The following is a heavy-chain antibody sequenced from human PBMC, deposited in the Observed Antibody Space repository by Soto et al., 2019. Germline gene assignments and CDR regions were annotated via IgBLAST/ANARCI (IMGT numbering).Heavy chain of an antibody. J-gene: IGHJ6*02. V-gene: IGHV3-74*01. CDR2: INSDGSST. CDR3: ASPAGPYGSGSYYTPPYYYYGMDV. CDR1: GFTFSSYW. D-gene: IGHD3-10*01. Sequence: GGSLRLSCAASGFTFSSYWMHWVRQAPGKGLVWVSRINSDGSSTSYADSVKGRFTISRDNAKNTLYLQMNSLRAEDTAVYYCASPAGPYGSGSYYTPPYYYYGMDVWGQGTTVTVSS.